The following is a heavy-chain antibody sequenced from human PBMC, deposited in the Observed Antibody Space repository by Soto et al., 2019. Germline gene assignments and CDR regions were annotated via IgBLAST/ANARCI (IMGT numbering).Heavy chain of an antibody. J-gene: IGHJ5*02. CDR1: GYTFTDYG. CDR3: AREQKYFRVSGNWFGT. D-gene: IGHD2-2*01. V-gene: IGHV1-18*04. Sequence: GASVKVSCKASGYTFTDYGISWVRQAPGQGLEWMGWISGNNGATNYAQKFQGRVTMTLDTSTSTAYMELRSLRTDDTAVYYCAREQKYFRVSGNWFGTWGQGTLVTVSS. CDR2: ISGNNGAT.